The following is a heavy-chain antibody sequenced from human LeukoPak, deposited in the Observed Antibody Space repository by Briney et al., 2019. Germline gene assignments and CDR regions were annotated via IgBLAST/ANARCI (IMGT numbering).Heavy chain of an antibody. Sequence: GGSLRLSCAASGFTFSNAWMTWVRQAPGKGLEWLAVLADDESTKYYADSVKGRFTIPSDNSKNTVDLQMNSLRPDDTAMYYCARAPGGTNFFYHGLDVWGQGTTVTVSS. CDR3: ARAPGGTNFFYHGLDV. CDR1: GFTFSNAW. D-gene: IGHD1-26*01. J-gene: IGHJ6*02. CDR2: LADDESTK. V-gene: IGHV3-30-3*01.